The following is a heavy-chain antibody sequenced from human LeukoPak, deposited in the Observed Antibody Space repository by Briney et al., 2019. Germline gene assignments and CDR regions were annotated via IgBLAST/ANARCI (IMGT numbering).Heavy chain of an antibody. CDR3: ARHIRGTQH. Sequence: SETLSLTCSVSGDSINSYHWTWIRQPPGRGLEWIGYVYYSGSTNYNPSLKGRVTISLDTSNNQFSLKLSSVTAADTAIYYCARHIRGTQHWGQGTLVTVSS. J-gene: IGHJ4*02. V-gene: IGHV4-59*08. D-gene: IGHD3-10*01. CDR2: VYYSGST. CDR1: GDSINSYH.